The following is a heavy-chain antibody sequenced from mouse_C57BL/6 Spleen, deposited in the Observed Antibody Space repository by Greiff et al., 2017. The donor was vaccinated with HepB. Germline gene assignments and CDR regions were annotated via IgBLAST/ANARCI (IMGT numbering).Heavy chain of an antibody. Sequence: EVQLQQSGPELVKPGASVKISCKASGYTFTDYYMNWVKQSHGKSLEWIGDINPNNGGTSYNQKFKGKATLTVDKSSSTAYMELRSLTSEDSAVYYCARRSPITTVVAPYWYFDVWGTGTTVTVSS. D-gene: IGHD1-1*01. CDR2: INPNNGGT. V-gene: IGHV1-26*01. CDR1: GYTFTDYY. J-gene: IGHJ1*03. CDR3: ARRSPITTVVAPYWYFDV.